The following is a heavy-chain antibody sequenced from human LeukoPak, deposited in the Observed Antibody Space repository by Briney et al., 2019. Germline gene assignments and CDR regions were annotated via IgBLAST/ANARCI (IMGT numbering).Heavy chain of an antibody. D-gene: IGHD3-10*01. V-gene: IGHV3-74*01. CDR1: GFTLSNYW. J-gene: IGHJ4*02. CDR3: ASGAYGFAY. Sequence: GGSLRLSCAASGFTLSNYWMHWVRQAPGKGLVWVSRISGDGTTTRYADSVKGRFTISRDNAKNTLYLQMNSLRAEDTAVYYCASGAYGFAYWGQGTLVTVSS. CDR2: ISGDGTTT.